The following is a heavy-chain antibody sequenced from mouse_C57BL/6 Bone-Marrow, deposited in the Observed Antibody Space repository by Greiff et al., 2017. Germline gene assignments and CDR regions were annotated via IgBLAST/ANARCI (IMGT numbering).Heavy chain of an antibody. CDR3: ARSQVVYFDY. D-gene: IGHD1-1*01. CDR1: GFTFTDYY. Sequence: EVQLQQSGGGLVQPGGSLSLSCAASGFTFTDYYMSWVRQPQGKALEWLGFIRNKANGYTTEYSASVKGRFTISRDNSQSILYLQMNALRAEDSATYYCARSQVVYFDYWGQGTTLTVSS. CDR2: IRNKANGYTT. V-gene: IGHV7-3*01. J-gene: IGHJ2*01.